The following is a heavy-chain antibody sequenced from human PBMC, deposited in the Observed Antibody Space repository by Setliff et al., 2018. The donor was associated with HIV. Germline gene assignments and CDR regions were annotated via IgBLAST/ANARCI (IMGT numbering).Heavy chain of an antibody. Sequence: PSETLSLTCAVYGGSFSGYYWSWIRQPPGKGLEWIGEINHRGSTNYNPSLKSRVTISVETSKNQFSLKLNSVTAADTAVYYRAREAARVVDFWGQGTLVTVSS. D-gene: IGHD6-25*01. J-gene: IGHJ4*02. CDR3: AREAARVVDF. CDR2: INHRGST. V-gene: IGHV4-34*01. CDR1: GGSFSGYY.